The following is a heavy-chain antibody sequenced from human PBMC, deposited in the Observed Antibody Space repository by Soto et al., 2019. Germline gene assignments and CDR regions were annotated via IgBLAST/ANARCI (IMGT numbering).Heavy chain of an antibody. CDR2: ISGSGGST. Sequence: EVQLLESGGGLVQPGGSLRLSCAASGFTFSTYAMSWVRQAPGKGLEWVSAISGSGGSTYYADSVKGRFTISRDNSKNTLYLQMNSLSAEDTAVSYCAKGSYCSGGSCYSLSFWYFDLCGRVTLVTVSS. CDR1: GFTFSTYA. J-gene: IGHJ2*01. CDR3: AKGSYCSGGSCYSLSFWYFDL. V-gene: IGHV3-23*01. D-gene: IGHD2-15*01.